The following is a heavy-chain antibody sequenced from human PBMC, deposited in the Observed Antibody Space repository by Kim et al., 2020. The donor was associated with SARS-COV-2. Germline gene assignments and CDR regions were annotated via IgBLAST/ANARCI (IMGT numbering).Heavy chain of an antibody. CDR1: GYTFTSYG. J-gene: IGHJ4*02. Sequence: ASVKVSCKASGYTFTSYGISWVRQAPGQGLEWMGWISAYNGNTNYAQKLQGRVTMTTDTSTSTAYMELRSLRSDDTAVYYCARDFALGGSYEGVDYWGQGTLVTVSS. D-gene: IGHD1-26*01. CDR2: ISAYNGNT. CDR3: ARDFALGGSYEGVDY. V-gene: IGHV1-18*01.